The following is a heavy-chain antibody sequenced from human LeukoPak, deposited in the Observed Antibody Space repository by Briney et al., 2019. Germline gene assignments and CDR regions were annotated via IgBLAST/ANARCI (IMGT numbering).Heavy chain of an antibody. J-gene: IGHJ4*02. Sequence: GGSLRLSRAASGFTFSNYAMSWVRQAPGKGLEWVSAIRGRGDSTYYADSVMGRFAISRDNSKNTLYLQLNYLRAEDTAVYYCAKEDYDSSGGFDSWGQGTLVTDSS. V-gene: IGHV3-23*01. CDR2: IRGRGDST. CDR1: GFTFSNYA. CDR3: AKEDYDSSGGFDS. D-gene: IGHD3-22*01.